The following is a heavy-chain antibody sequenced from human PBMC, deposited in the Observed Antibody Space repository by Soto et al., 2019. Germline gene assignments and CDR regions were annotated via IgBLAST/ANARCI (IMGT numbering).Heavy chain of an antibody. CDR2: INHSGST. CDR3: ARGAGTGRGFYYYYGMDV. Sequence: PSETLSLTCAVYGGSFSGYYWSWIRQPPGKGLEWIGEINHSGSTNYNPSLKSRVTISVDTSKNQFSLKLSSVTAADTAVYYCARGAGTGRGFYYYYGMDVWGQGTTVTVSS. CDR1: GGSFSGYY. J-gene: IGHJ6*02. V-gene: IGHV4-34*01. D-gene: IGHD1-1*01.